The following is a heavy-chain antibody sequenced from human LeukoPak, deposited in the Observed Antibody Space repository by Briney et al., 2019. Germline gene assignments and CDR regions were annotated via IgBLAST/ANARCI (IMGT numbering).Heavy chain of an antibody. CDR1: GGSISSGDYY. J-gene: IGHJ4*02. CDR2: IYYSGST. CDR3: ARGLTYYDILTAYYTFPYFDY. Sequence: PSETLSLTCTVSGGSISSGDYYWSWIRQPPGKGLEWIRYIYYSGSTYYNPSLKSRVTISIDTSKNQFSLKLSSVTAADTAVYYCARGLTYYDILTAYYTFPYFDYWGQGTLVTVSS. D-gene: IGHD3-9*01. V-gene: IGHV4-30-4*02.